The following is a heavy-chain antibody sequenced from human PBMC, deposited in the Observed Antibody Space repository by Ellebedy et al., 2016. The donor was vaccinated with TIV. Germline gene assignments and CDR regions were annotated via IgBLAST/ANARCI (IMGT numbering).Heavy chain of an antibody. CDR1: GFTFSSYW. CDR3: ARNTITSYGLCDS. J-gene: IGHJ4*02. V-gene: IGHV3-74*01. CDR2: INPDGSTT. D-gene: IGHD1-14*01. Sequence: GESLKISXVASGFTFSSYWIHWVRQAPGKGLVWVSRINPDGSTTNYADSVKGRFTISRDNAKNTLYLQMNSLRAEDTATYFCARNTITSYGLCDSWGPGTLVIVSS.